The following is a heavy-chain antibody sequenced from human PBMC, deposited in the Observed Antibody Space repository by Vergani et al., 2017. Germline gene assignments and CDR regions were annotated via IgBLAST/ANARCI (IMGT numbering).Heavy chain of an antibody. V-gene: IGHV3-21*01. CDR3: ARQTAAAAQGLIGY. Sequence: EVQMVESGGGLVKPGGSLRLSCAASGFTFSSYSMNSVRQAPGKGLEWVSSISSSSSYIYYADSVKGRFTISRDNANNSLYLQMNSLRAEDTAVYYCARQTAAAAQGLIGYWGQGTLVTVSS. D-gene: IGHD6-13*01. CDR2: ISSSSSYI. J-gene: IGHJ4*02. CDR1: GFTFSSYS.